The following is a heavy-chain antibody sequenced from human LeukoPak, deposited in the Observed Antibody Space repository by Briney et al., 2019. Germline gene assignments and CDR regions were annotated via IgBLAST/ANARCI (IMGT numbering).Heavy chain of an antibody. V-gene: IGHV3-48*03. Sequence: SLRLSCAASGFTFSSYEMNWVRQAPGKGLEWVSYISSSGSTIYYADSVKGRFTISRDNAKNSLNLQMNSLRAEDTAVYYCARVGSSTYYFDYWGQGTLVTVSS. J-gene: IGHJ4*02. D-gene: IGHD2-2*01. CDR1: GFTFSSYE. CDR3: ARVGSSTYYFDY. CDR2: ISSSGSTI.